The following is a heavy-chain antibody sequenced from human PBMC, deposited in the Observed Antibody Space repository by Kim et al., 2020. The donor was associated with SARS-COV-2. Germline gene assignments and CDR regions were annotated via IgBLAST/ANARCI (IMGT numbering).Heavy chain of an antibody. D-gene: IGHD1-26*01. Sequence: YADTVKGRFTISRDNAKNSLYLQMNSRRAEDTAVYYCAREEGATGAYFDYWGQGTLVTVSS. J-gene: IGHJ4*02. V-gene: IGHV3-11*06. CDR3: AREEGATGAYFDY.